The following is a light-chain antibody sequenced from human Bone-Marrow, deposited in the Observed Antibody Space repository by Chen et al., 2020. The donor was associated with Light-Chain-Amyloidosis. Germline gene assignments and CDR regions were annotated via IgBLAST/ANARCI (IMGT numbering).Light chain of an antibody. Sequence: SYELTQPPSVSASPGQTARITCSGDDLPTKYAYWYQQKPGQAPVLVIHRDTERPSGISERFSGSSSGTTATLTISGVQAEDEADYHWQSADSSGTYEVIFGGGTKLTVL. CDR1: DLPTKY. CDR3: QSADSSGTYEVI. CDR2: RDT. J-gene: IGLJ2*01. V-gene: IGLV3-25*03.